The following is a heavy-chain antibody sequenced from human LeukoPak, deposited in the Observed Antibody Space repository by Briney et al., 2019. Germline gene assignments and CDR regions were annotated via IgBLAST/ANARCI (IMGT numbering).Heavy chain of an antibody. CDR3: AHGGDDAFDI. CDR2: INHSGST. J-gene: IGHJ3*02. V-gene: IGHV4-34*01. Sequence: SETLSLTCAVYGGSFSGYYWSWIRQPPGKGLEWIGEINHSGSTNYNPSLKSRVTISVDTSKNQFSLKLSSVTAADTAVYYCAHGGDDAFDIWGQGTMATVSS. D-gene: IGHD3-16*01. CDR1: GGSFSGYY.